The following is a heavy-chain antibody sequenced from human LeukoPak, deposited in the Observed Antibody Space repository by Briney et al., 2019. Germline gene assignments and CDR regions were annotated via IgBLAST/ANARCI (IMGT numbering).Heavy chain of an antibody. CDR2: IKQDGSEK. CDR1: GFTFSSYR. D-gene: IGHD6-6*01. J-gene: IGHJ4*02. CDR3: ARHGSIGARLSYFDY. Sequence: GGSLRLSCAASGFTFSSYRMSWVRQAPGKGLEWVANIKQDGSEKYYVDSVKGRFTISRDNAKNSLYLQMNSLRAEDTAVYYCARHGSIGARLSYFDYWGQGTLVTVSS. V-gene: IGHV3-7*01.